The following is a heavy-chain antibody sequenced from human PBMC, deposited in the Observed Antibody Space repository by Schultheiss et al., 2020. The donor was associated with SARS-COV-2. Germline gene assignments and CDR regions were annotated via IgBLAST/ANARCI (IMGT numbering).Heavy chain of an antibody. D-gene: IGHD1-26*01. CDR3: ARDGGSYVSEVN. J-gene: IGHJ4*02. CDR2: NNHSGST. Sequence: SETLSLTCAVYGGSFSRHYWSWIRQPPGKGLEWIGENNHSGSTNYNPSLRSRVTISVDTSKNQFSLKLSSVTAADTAVYYCARDGGSYVSEVNWGQGTLFTVSS. V-gene: IGHV4-34*01. CDR1: GGSFSRHY.